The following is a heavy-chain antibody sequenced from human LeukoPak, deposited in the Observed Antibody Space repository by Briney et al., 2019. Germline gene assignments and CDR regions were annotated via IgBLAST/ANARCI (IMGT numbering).Heavy chain of an antibody. V-gene: IGHV1-18*01. J-gene: IGHJ1*01. D-gene: IGHD4-23*01. CDR3: ARDKAVTTEVTQHFQH. Sequence: ASVKVSCKASGYIFTDYVLTWVRQAAGQGREWRGWINSNNGNTKYPQKLQGRVTMTRDTSTTTAYMERRSLRSDDTDVYYYARDKAVTTEVTQHFQHWGQGTLVTVSS. CDR2: INSNNGNT. CDR1: GYIFTDYV.